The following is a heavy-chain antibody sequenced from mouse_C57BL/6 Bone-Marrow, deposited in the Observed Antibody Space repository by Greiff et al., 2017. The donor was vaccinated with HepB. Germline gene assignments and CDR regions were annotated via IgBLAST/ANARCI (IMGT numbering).Heavy chain of an antibody. CDR3: ARLGYYGSSYFPDV. D-gene: IGHD1-1*01. CDR1: GYTFTDYN. Sequence: VQLQQSGPELVKPGASVKMSCKASGYTFTDYNMHWVKQSHGKSLEWIGYINPNNGGTSYNQKFKGKATLTVNKSSSTAYMELRSLTSEDSAVYYCARLGYYGSSYFPDVWGTGTTVTVSS. J-gene: IGHJ1*03. CDR2: INPNNGGT. V-gene: IGHV1-22*01.